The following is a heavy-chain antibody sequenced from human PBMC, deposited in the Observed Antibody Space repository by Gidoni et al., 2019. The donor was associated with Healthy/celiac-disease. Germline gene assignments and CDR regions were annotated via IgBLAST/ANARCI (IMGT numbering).Heavy chain of an antibody. J-gene: IGHJ4*02. CDR3: AKPPGARGQLLWGY. CDR2: ISGSGGST. Sequence: EVQLLESGGGLVQPGGSLRLSCAASGFTFSSDAMSWVRQAPGKGLEWVSAISGSGGSTYYADSVKGRFTISRDNSKNTLYLQMNSLRAEDTAVYYCAKPPGARGQLLWGYWGQGTLVTVSS. CDR1: GFTFSSDA. D-gene: IGHD2-2*01. V-gene: IGHV3-23*01.